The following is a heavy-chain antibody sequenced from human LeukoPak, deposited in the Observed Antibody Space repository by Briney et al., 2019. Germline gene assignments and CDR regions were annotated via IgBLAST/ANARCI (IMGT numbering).Heavy chain of an antibody. CDR1: GGSISSYY. D-gene: IGHD2-2*01. V-gene: IGHV4-59*01. J-gene: IGHJ6*03. CDR3: AGDKSHCSSTSCYATHYYYMDV. CDR2: IYYSGST. Sequence: SETLSLTCTVSGGSISSYYWSWIRQPPGKGLEWIGYIYYSGSTNYNPSPKSRVTISVDTSKNQFSLKLSSVTAADTAVYYCAGDKSHCSSTSCYATHYYYMDVWGKGTTVTVSS.